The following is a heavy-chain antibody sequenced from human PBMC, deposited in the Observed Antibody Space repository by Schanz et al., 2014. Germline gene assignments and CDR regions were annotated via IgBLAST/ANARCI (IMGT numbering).Heavy chain of an antibody. Sequence: EVQLLESGGGLVQPGGSLRLSCAASGFTFRVFAMNWVRQAPGKGLEWVSIITGSGATYYADSVKGRFTISRDNAKNSLYLQMNSLTAEDTAVYYCARGVRIDYWGQGTLVTVSS. CDR1: GFTFRVFA. D-gene: IGHD3-3*01. CDR3: ARGVRIDY. CDR2: ITGSGAT. V-gene: IGHV3-48*04. J-gene: IGHJ4*02.